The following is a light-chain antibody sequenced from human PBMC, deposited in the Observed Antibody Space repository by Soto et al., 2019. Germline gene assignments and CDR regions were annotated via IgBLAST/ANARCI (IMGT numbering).Light chain of an antibody. CDR2: EVS. Sequence: QSALTQPPSASGSPGQSVTISCTGTSSDVGGYNYVTWYQQHPGKAPKLMIYEVSKRPSGVPERFSGSKSGNTASLTVSGLQAEDEADYYCSSYVGSYNSVVFGRGTKLTVL. CDR1: SSDVGGYNY. J-gene: IGLJ3*02. CDR3: SSYVGSYNSVV. V-gene: IGLV2-8*01.